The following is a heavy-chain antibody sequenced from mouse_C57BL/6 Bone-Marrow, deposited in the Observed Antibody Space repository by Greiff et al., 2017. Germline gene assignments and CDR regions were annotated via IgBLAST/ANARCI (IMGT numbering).Heavy chain of an antibody. CDR1: GFTFSSYT. Sequence: EVHLVESGGGLVKPGGSLKLSCAASGFTFSSYTMSWVRQTPEKRLEWVATISGGGGNTYYPDSVKGRFTISRDNAKNTLYLQMSSLRSEDTALYYCARRLYSVNAMDYWGQGTSVTVSS. D-gene: IGHD1-3*01. CDR3: ARRLYSVNAMDY. V-gene: IGHV5-9*01. CDR2: ISGGGGNT. J-gene: IGHJ4*01.